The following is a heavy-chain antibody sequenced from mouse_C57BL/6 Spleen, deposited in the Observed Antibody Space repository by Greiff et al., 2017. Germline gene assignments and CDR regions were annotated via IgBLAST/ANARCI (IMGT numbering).Heavy chain of an antibody. J-gene: IGHJ2*01. Sequence: QVQLLQPGAELVRPGSSVKLSCKASGYTFTSYWMHWVKQRPIQGLEWIGNIDPSDSETHYNQKFKDKATLTVDKSSRTAYTQLSSLTSEDSAVYYCARVNGSSYNNYFDYWGQGTTLTVSS. CDR3: ARVNGSSYNNYFDY. D-gene: IGHD1-1*01. CDR2: IDPSDSET. V-gene: IGHV1-52*01. CDR1: GYTFTSYW.